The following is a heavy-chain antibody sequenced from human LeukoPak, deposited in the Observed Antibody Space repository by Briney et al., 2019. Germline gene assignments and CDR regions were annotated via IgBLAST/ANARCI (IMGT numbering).Heavy chain of an antibody. CDR2: ISAYNGNT. CDR3: AGEAHGSGSYYKWYYGMDV. Sequence: ASVKVSCKASGYTFTSYGISWVRQAPGQGLEWMGWISAYNGNTNYAQKLQGRVTMTTDTSTSTAYMELRSLRSDDTAVYYCAGEAHGSGSYYKWYYGMDVWGQGTTVTVSS. J-gene: IGHJ6*02. V-gene: IGHV1-18*01. D-gene: IGHD3-10*01. CDR1: GYTFTSYG.